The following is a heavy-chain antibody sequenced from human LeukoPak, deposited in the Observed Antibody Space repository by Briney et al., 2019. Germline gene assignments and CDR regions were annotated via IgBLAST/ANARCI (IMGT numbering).Heavy chain of an antibody. V-gene: IGHV4-59*01. CDR1: GGSISSYY. Sequence: KASETLSLTCTVSGGSISSYYWSWIRQPPGKGLEWIGYIYYSGSTNYNPSLKSRVTISVDTSKNQFSLKLSSVTAADTAVYYCARVYYYGSDPPYYYYYYMDVWGKGTTVTISS. CDR3: ARVYYYGSDPPYYYYYYMDV. J-gene: IGHJ6*03. CDR2: IYYSGST. D-gene: IGHD3-10*01.